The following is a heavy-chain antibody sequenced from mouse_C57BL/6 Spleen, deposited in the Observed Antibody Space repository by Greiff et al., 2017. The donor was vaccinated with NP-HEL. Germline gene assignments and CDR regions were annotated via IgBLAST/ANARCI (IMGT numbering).Heavy chain of an antibody. CDR2: IHPNSGST. Sequence: QVQLQQPGAELVKPGASVKLSCKASGYTFTSYWMHWVKQRPGQGLEWIGMIHPNSGSTNYNEKFKSKATLTVDKSSSTAYMQLSSLTSEDSAVYYCARGGYFDYGSSYDYYAMDYWGQGTSVTVSS. J-gene: IGHJ4*01. V-gene: IGHV1-64*01. CDR3: ARGGYFDYGSSYDYYAMDY. CDR1: GYTFTSYW. D-gene: IGHD1-1*01.